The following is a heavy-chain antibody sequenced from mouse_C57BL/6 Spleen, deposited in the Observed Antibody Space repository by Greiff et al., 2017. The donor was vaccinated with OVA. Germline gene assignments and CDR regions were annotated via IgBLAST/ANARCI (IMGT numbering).Heavy chain of an antibody. J-gene: IGHJ3*01. CDR1: GFTFSSYA. Sequence: EVKLMESGEGLVKPGGSLKLSCAASGFTFSSYAMSWVRQTPEKRLEWVAYISSGGDYIYYADTVKGRFTLSRDKARNTLYLQMSSLKSEDTAMYYCTRDGGYDEAWFAYWGQGTLVTVSA. CDR2: ISSGGDYI. CDR3: TRDGGYDEAWFAY. V-gene: IGHV5-9-1*02. D-gene: IGHD2-2*01.